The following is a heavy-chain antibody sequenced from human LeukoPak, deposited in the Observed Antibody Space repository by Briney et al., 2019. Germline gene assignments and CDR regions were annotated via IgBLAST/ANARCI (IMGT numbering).Heavy chain of an antibody. J-gene: IGHJ5*02. Sequence: GGSLRLSCAASGLTFSTYSMNWVRQAPGKGLEWVSSISSSSSYIYYADSVKGRFTISRDNAKNSLYLQMNSLRAEDTAVYYCARDELKVKSFDPWGQGTLVTVSS. D-gene: IGHD3-22*01. CDR3: ARDELKVKSFDP. CDR1: GLTFSTYS. V-gene: IGHV3-21*01. CDR2: ISSSSSYI.